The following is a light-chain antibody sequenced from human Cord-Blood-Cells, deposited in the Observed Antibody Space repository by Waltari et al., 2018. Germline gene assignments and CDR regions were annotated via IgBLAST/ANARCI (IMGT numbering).Light chain of an antibody. Sequence: IQITQSPSSLSVSVGDRVTITCRASQSITSYLNWYQQRPGKAPKLLIYAASSLQSVVPSRFSGTGSGTDFTLTISSLQPEDFATYSCQQSYSTPQYTFGQGTKLELK. CDR2: AAS. V-gene: IGKV1-39*01. CDR3: QQSYSTPQYT. J-gene: IGKJ2*01. CDR1: QSITSY.